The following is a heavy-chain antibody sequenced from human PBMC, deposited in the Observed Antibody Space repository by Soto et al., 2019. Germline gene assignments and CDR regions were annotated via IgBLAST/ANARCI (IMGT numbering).Heavy chain of an antibody. CDR2: IHYSGST. CDR1: GGSISSGDYY. J-gene: IGHJ6*02. Sequence: SETLSLTCTVFGGSISSGDYYWSWIRQPPGKGLEWIGYIHYSGSTYYKPSLKSRVAMPVDTSKNQFSLNLSSVTAADTAVYYCARSDNAKSLRGLDVWGQGTTVTVSS. D-gene: IGHD2-8*01. CDR3: ARSDNAKSLRGLDV. V-gene: IGHV4-30-4*01.